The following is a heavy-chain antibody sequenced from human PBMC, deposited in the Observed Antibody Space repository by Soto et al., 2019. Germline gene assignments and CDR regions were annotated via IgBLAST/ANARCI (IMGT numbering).Heavy chain of an antibody. D-gene: IGHD2-2*01. J-gene: IGHJ4*02. CDR3: ARDTSYSTDY. Sequence: EVRLVESGGGLVQPGGSLRLSCATSGFTFSSRWMHWVRQAPGKGLVWVSYINSDGSTTTYADSVKGRFTISRDNAKNPVYLPMNSLRVGDTAVYYCARDTSYSTDYWGQGTLVTVSS. CDR2: INSDGSTT. V-gene: IGHV3-74*01. CDR1: GFTFSSRW.